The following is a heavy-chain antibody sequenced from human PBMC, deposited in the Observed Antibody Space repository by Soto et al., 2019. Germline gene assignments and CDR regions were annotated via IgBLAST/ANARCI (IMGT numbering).Heavy chain of an antibody. Sequence: ASVKVSCKASGYTFTSYDINWVRQATGQGLERMGWMNPNSGNTGYAQKFQGRVTMTRNTSISTAYMELSSLRSEDTAVYYCAGKACTNGVCYLDYWGQGTLVTVSS. D-gene: IGHD2-8*01. CDR2: MNPNSGNT. CDR3: AGKACTNGVCYLDY. J-gene: IGHJ4*02. CDR1: GYTFTSYD. V-gene: IGHV1-8*01.